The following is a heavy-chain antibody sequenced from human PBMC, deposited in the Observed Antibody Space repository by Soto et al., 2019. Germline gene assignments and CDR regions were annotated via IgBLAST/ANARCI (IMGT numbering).Heavy chain of an antibody. D-gene: IGHD3-3*01. V-gene: IGHV3-15*01. J-gene: IGHJ4*02. CDR3: TTETDYDFWSGYYV. CDR1: GFTFSNAW. Sequence: EVQLVESGGGLVKPGGSLRLSCAASGFTFSNAWMSWVRQAPGKGLEWVGRIKSKTDGGTTDYAAPVKGRFTISRDDSKNTLYLQMNSLKTEETAVYYCTTETDYDFWSGYYVWGQGTLVTVSS. CDR2: IKSKTDGGTT.